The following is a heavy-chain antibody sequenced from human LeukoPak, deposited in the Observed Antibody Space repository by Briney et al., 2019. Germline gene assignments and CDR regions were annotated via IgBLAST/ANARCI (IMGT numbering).Heavy chain of an antibody. CDR3: ARLSLFGSGYRSGGSWFDP. J-gene: IGHJ5*02. CDR2: IYYSGST. D-gene: IGHD3-22*01. CDR1: GGSISSYY. V-gene: IGHV4-59*08. Sequence: SETLSLTCTVSGGSISSYYWSWIRQPPGKGLEWIGYIYYSGSTNYNPSLKSRVTISVDTSKNQFSLKLSSVTAADTAVYYCARLSLFGSGYRSGGSWFDPWGQGTLVTVSS.